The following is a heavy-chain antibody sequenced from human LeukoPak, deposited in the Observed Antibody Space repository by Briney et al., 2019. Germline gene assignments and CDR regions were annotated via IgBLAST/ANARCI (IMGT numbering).Heavy chain of an antibody. CDR3: ARAAAGRWAFDI. CDR1: GFTFSSYW. CDR2: INTDGSST. Sequence: GGSLRLSCAASGFTFSSYWMHWVRQAPGRGLVWVSRINTDGSSTSYADSVKGRFTISRDNAKNSLYLQMNSLRAEDTAVYYCARAAAGRWAFDIWGQGTIVTVSS. V-gene: IGHV3-74*01. D-gene: IGHD6-13*01. J-gene: IGHJ3*02.